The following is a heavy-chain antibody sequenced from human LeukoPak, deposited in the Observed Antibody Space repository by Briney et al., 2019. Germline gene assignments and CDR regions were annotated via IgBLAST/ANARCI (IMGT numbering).Heavy chain of an antibody. CDR3: TKLKGWYGDGYFDY. D-gene: IGHD6-19*01. V-gene: IGHV3-53*01. Sequence: PGGSLRLSCAASGFSVSSKYMSRVRQPAGKGLEWVSVIYSGGTTFYADSVKGRFTISRDNSKNTLYLQMNSLRPDDTAAYYCTKLKGWYGDGYFDYWGPGILVTVSS. J-gene: IGHJ4*02. CDR2: IYSGGTT. CDR1: GFSVSSKY.